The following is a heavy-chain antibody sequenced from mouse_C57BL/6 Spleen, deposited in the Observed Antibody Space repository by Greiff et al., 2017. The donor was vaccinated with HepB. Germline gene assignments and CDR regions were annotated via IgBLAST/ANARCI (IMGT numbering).Heavy chain of an antibody. V-gene: IGHV5-15*01. J-gene: IGHJ4*01. Sequence: EVQRVESGGGLVQPGGSLKLSCAASGFTFSDYGMAWVRQAPRKGPEWVAFISNLAYSIYYADTVTGRFTISRENAKNTLYLEMSSLRSEDTAMYYCARRDSSGYVGAMDYWGQGTSVTVSS. D-gene: IGHD3-2*02. CDR1: GFTFSDYG. CDR2: ISNLAYSI. CDR3: ARRDSSGYVGAMDY.